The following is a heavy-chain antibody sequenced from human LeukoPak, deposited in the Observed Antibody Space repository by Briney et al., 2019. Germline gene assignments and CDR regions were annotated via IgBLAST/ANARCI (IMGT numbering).Heavy chain of an antibody. Sequence: ATVKVSRKASGYTFTDYYMHWVQQAPGKGLEWMGRVDPEDGETIYAEKFQGRVTITADTSTDTAYMELSSLRSEDTAVYYCATVESWFDPWGQGTLVTVSS. J-gene: IGHJ5*02. V-gene: IGHV1-69-2*01. CDR3: ATVESWFDP. CDR2: VDPEDGET. D-gene: IGHD3-3*01. CDR1: GYTFTDYY.